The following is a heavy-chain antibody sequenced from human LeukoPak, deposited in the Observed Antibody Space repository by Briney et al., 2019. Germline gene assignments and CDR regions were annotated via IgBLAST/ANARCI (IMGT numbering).Heavy chain of an antibody. CDR3: ARDLKIGYNSGWYSFDY. Sequence: PSETLSLTCTVSGVSISPYYWSWIRQPPGKGLEWIGYIYYSGTTTYNPSLESRVTMSVDTSKDQVSLNLNSVTAADTAVYYCARDLKIGYNSGWYSFDYWGQGILVTVSS. J-gene: IGHJ4*02. CDR1: GVSISPYY. D-gene: IGHD6-19*01. CDR2: IYYSGTT. V-gene: IGHV4-59*01.